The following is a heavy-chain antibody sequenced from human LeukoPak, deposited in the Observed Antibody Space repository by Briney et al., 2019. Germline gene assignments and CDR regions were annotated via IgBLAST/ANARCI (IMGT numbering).Heavy chain of an antibody. CDR3: ARGKSQYDYVWGSYRNPDRYFDY. V-gene: IGHV4-34*01. CDR1: GGSFSGYY. Sequence: PSETLSLTCAVYGGSFSGYYWRWIRQPPGKGLEWIGEINHSGSTNYNPSLKSRVTISVDTSKHQFSLKLSSVTAADTAVYYCARGKSQYDYVWGSYRNPDRYFDYWGQGTLVTVSS. J-gene: IGHJ4*02. CDR2: INHSGST. D-gene: IGHD3-16*02.